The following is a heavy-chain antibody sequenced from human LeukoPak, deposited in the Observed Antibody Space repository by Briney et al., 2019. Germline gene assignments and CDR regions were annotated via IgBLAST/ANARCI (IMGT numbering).Heavy chain of an antibody. CDR3: AKSRGLVPYYFDY. CDR2: ISGSGGST. J-gene: IGHJ4*02. Sequence: GGSLRLSCATSEFTFRSHWMSWVRQAPGRGLEWVSAISGSGGSTYYADSVKGRFTISRDNSKNTLYLQMNSLRAEDTAVYYCAKSRGLVPYYFDYWGQGTLVTVSS. D-gene: IGHD3-10*01. CDR1: EFTFRSHW. V-gene: IGHV3-23*01.